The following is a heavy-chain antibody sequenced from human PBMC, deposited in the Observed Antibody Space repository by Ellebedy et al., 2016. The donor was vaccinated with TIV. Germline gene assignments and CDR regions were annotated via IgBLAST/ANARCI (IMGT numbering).Heavy chain of an antibody. CDR1: DFTFRNYS. V-gene: IGHV3-23*01. CDR2: ISRNGGGT. D-gene: IGHD1-26*01. CDR3: AKDLGIERQWGFDY. J-gene: IGHJ4*02. Sequence: PGGSLRLSCAASDFTFRNYSMNWVRQAPGKGLEWVSTISRNGGGTYYAGSVEGRFTISRDNSNNTLWLQMSGLRAEDTARYFCAKDLGIERQWGFDYWGQGTLVTVSS.